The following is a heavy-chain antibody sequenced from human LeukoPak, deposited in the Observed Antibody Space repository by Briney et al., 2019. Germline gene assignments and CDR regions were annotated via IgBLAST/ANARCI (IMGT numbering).Heavy chain of an antibody. Sequence: PGGPLNLPGEASGFTFVSYDLNGVGKAPGKGLEWVSNISSSGTTIYYADSVEGRFTISRDNAKNSLYLQMSGLRAEDTAIYYCARGVISSAWPKVWIDYWGQGTLVTVSP. J-gene: IGHJ4*02. CDR3: ARGVISSAWPKVWIDY. CDR1: GFTFVSYD. D-gene: IGHD6-19*01. CDR2: ISSSGTTI. V-gene: IGHV3-48*03.